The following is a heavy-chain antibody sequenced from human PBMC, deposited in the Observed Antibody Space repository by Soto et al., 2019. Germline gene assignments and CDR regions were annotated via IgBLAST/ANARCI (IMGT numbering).Heavy chain of an antibody. CDR2: INPSGGST. V-gene: IGHV1-46*01. CDR1: GYTFPSYY. Sequence: ASVKVSCKASGYTFPSYYMHWVRQAPGQGLEWMGIINPSGGSTSYAQKFQGRVTMTRDTSTSTVYTELSSLRSEDTAVYYCASYGSGSYHPMSAFDIWGQGTMVTVSS. J-gene: IGHJ3*02. D-gene: IGHD3-10*01. CDR3: ASYGSGSYHPMSAFDI.